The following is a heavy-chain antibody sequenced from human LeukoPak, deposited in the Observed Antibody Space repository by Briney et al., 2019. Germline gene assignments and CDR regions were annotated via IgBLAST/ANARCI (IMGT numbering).Heavy chain of an antibody. CDR2: IYYSGST. J-gene: IGHJ6*03. V-gene: IGHV4-59*01. CDR1: GGSISDSY. CDR3: ARGGYYYLDV. Sequence: SETLSLTCTVSGGSISDSYWTWIRQPPGKGLQWIGYIYYSGSTNYNPSLKGRVTMSVDTSTNQFSLKLHSVTAADTAVYYCARGGYYYLDVWGRGTTVTVSS.